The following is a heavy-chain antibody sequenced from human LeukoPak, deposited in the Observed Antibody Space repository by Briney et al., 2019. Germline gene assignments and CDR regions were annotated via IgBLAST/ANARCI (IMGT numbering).Heavy chain of an antibody. Sequence: PSETLSLTCTVSGDSISSGDYYWSWIRQSPGKGLEWIGYIYYTGSSSYNPSLRSRVTISADTSKNQFSLKLSSVTAADTAVYYCASRKLGNDYWGQGTLVTVSS. CDR2: IYYTGSS. D-gene: IGHD7-27*01. CDR3: ASRKLGNDY. J-gene: IGHJ4*01. CDR1: GDSISSGDYY. V-gene: IGHV4-61*08.